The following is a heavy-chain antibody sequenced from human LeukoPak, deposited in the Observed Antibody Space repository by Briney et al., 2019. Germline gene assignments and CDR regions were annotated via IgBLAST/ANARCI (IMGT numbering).Heavy chain of an antibody. CDR1: GYTVTGHY. CDR2: INPNSGVT. V-gene: IGHV1-2*02. Sequence: ASVKVSCKASGYTVTGHYLHWVRQAPGQGLEWMGWINPNSGVTNYEQKFQGRVTMTRDTSINTAYMELYSLTSDDTAMYYCAKDAYSGFSSSYNMDSWGQGTLVTVSS. J-gene: IGHJ4*02. D-gene: IGHD5-18*01. CDR3: AKDAYSGFSSSYNMDS.